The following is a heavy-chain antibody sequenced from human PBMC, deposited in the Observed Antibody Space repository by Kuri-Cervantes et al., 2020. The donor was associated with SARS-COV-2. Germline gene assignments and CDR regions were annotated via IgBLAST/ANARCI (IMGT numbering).Heavy chain of an antibody. CDR3: ANTASILWWCLGY. CDR1: GFTFSSYS. J-gene: IGHJ4*02. CDR2: ISSSSSYI. V-gene: IGHV3-21*04. D-gene: IGHD2-21*01. Sequence: GESLKISCAASGFTFSSYSMNWVRQAPGKGLEWVSSISSSSSYIYYADSVKGRFTISRDNSKNTLYLQMNSLRAEDTAVYYCANTASILWWCLGYWGQGTLVTVSS.